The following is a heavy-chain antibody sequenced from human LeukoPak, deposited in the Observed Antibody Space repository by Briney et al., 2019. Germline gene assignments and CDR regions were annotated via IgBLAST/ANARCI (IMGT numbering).Heavy chain of an antibody. V-gene: IGHV5-51*01. D-gene: IGHD3-16*01. CDR3: AGLEGANSYFDY. CDR1: RCSFTSYW. CDR2: IYPGDSDT. Sequence: GETLKSSFQGSRCSFTSYWIGWVRQMPGKGLEWMGIIYPGDSDTRYSPSFQGQVTISADKSISTAYQQWSSLKAADTAMYYWAGLEGANSYFDYWGQGTLVTVSS. J-gene: IGHJ4*02.